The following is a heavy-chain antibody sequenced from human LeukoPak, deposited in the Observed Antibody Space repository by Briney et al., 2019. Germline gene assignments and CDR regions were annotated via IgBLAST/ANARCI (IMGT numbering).Heavy chain of an antibody. J-gene: IGHJ4*02. CDR2: IYPGDSDT. CDR1: GYSFTSYW. Sequence: GESLKISCKGSGYSFTSYWIGWVRQMPGKGLEWMGIIYPGDSDTRYSPSFQGQVTISADKSISTAYLQWSGLKASDTAMYYCARWYSSSSPSDYFDYWGQGTLVTVSS. V-gene: IGHV5-51*01. CDR3: ARWYSSSSPSDYFDY. D-gene: IGHD6-13*01.